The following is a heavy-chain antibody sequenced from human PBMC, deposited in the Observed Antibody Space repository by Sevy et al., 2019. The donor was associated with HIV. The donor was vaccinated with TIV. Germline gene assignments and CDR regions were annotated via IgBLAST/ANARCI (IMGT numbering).Heavy chain of an antibody. CDR3: AKDVTLQWFGDLFELDGMDV. V-gene: IGHV3-30*18. CDR2: ISYDGSNK. J-gene: IGHJ6*02. Sequence: GGSLRLSCAASGFTFSSYGMHWVRQAPGKGLEWVAVISYDGSNKYYADSVKGRLTSSRDNSKNTLYLQMNSLRAEDTAVYYCAKDVTLQWFGDLFELDGMDVWGQGTTVTVSS. CDR1: GFTFSSYG. D-gene: IGHD3-10*01.